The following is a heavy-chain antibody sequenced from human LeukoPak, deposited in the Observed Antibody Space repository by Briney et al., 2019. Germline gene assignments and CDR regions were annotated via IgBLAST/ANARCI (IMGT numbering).Heavy chain of an antibody. D-gene: IGHD3-3*01. CDR1: GGSISSGSYY. V-gene: IGHV4-61*02. CDR3: ARDLGLEWSKLMDV. Sequence: SQTLSLTCTDSGGSISSGSYYWSWIRQPAGKGLEWIGRIYTSGSTNYNPSLKSRVTISVDTSKNQFSLKLSSVTAADTAVYYCARDLGLEWSKLMDVWGKGTTVTVSS. J-gene: IGHJ6*04. CDR2: IYTSGST.